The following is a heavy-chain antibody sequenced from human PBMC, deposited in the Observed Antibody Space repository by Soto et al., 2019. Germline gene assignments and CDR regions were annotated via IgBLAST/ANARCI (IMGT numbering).Heavy chain of an antibody. Sequence: ASVKVSCKASGYSFTRYYIHWVRQAPGRGLEWMGIINLRDGDTRFAQKFQGRVTMTRDTSTSTAYMELRSLRSEDTAVYYCAADYLRYYYGMDVWGQGTTVTVSS. CDR1: GYSFTRYY. D-gene: IGHD3-16*02. V-gene: IGHV1-46*01. CDR3: AADYLRYYYGMDV. CDR2: INLRDGDT. J-gene: IGHJ6*02.